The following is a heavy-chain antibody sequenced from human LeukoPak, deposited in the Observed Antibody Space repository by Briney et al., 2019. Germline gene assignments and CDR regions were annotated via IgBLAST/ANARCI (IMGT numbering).Heavy chain of an antibody. V-gene: IGHV3-23*01. Sequence: GGALRLSCAASGFTFSSYGMSWVRQAPGKALEWVSGISSGGGSTHYADSVKGRFTISRDNSKNTLYLQMNSLRAEDTAVYYCARGADYYDSSGYYGYPYWYFDLWGRGTRVTVSS. CDR1: GFTFSSYG. J-gene: IGHJ2*01. D-gene: IGHD3-22*01. CDR3: ARGADYYDSSGYYGYPYWYFDL. CDR2: ISSGGGST.